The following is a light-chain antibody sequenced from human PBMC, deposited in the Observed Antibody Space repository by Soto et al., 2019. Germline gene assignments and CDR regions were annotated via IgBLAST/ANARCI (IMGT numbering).Light chain of an antibody. CDR3: KQYSSTPLT. CDR2: GAS. Sequence: ESVLTQSPGTLSLSPGERATLSCRASQSVITYLAWYQQKPGQAPRLLIYGASSRATGIPDRFSGSGSGTDFTLTISRLEPEDVAVYYCKQYSSTPLTFGGGTKVDIK. V-gene: IGKV3-20*01. CDR1: QSVITY. J-gene: IGKJ4*01.